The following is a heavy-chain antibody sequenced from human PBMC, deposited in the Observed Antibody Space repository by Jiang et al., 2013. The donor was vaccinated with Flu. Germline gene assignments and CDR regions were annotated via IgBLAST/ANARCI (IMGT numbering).Heavy chain of an antibody. CDR1: VVVLQFYL. CDR3: AISSAAAGSEIPSGMDV. D-gene: IGHD6-13*01. Sequence: SLTCAVYVVVLQFYLRELDPPAPREGAGVDWEVSHSGKTYYNPSLKSRVTISTDTSKNQFSLKLSSVTAADTAVYFCAISSAAAGSEIPSGMDVWGQGTTVTVSS. CDR2: VSHSGKT. J-gene: IGHJ6*02. V-gene: IGHV4-34*01.